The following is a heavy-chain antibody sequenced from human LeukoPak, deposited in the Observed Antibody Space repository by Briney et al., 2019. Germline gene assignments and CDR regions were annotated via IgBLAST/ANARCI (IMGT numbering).Heavy chain of an antibody. CDR1: GYSISSGYY. J-gene: IGHJ5*02. CDR2: IYHSGST. V-gene: IGHV4-38-2*01. Sequence: SETLSLTCAVSGYSISSGYYWGWIRQPPGKGLGWIGSIYHSGSTYYNPSLKSRVTISVDTSKNQFSLKLSSVTAADTAVYYCARGSGYGDYESNWFDPWGQGTLVTVSS. CDR3: ARGSGYGDYESNWFDP. D-gene: IGHD4-17*01.